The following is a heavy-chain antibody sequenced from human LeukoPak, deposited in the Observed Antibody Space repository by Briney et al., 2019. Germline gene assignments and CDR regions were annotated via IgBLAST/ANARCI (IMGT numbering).Heavy chain of an antibody. J-gene: IGHJ4*02. CDR3: RGPLW. V-gene: IGHV3-72*01. D-gene: IGHD3-10*01. CDR2: TRNKANSYTT. Sequence: PGGSLRLSCAASGFTFSDHYMDWVRQAPGKGLEWVGRTRNKANSYTTEYAAYVKGRFTISRDDSQDSLYLQMNSLKTEDTAVYYCRGPLWWGQGTLVTVSS. CDR1: GFTFSDHY.